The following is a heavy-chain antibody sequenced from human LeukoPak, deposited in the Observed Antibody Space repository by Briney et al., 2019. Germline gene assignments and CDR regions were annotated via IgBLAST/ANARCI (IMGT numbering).Heavy chain of an antibody. CDR3: ARVDYGDYGFDY. CDR1: GLTVSRHY. J-gene: IGHJ4*02. Sequence: GGSLRLSCVASGLTVSRHYMTWVRQAPGKGLEWLSVISTGGSTNYADSVKGRFTISRDNSKNTLYLQMNSLRAEDTAVYYCARVDYGDYGFDYWGQGTLVTVSS. CDR2: ISTGGST. V-gene: IGHV3-66*01. D-gene: IGHD4-17*01.